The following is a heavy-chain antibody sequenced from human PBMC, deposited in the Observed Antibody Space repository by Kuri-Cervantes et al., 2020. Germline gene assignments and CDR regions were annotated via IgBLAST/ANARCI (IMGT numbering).Heavy chain of an antibody. CDR1: GGSISSSSYY. CDR3: ARVADRYDILTGYTIDY. Sequence: GSLRLSCTVSGGSISSSSYYWGWIRQPPGKGLEWIGSIYYSGSTYYNPSLKSRVTISVDTSKNQFSLKLSSVTAADTAVYYCARVADRYDILTGYTIDYWGQGTLVTVSS. J-gene: IGHJ4*02. D-gene: IGHD3-9*01. CDR2: IYYSGST. V-gene: IGHV4-39*07.